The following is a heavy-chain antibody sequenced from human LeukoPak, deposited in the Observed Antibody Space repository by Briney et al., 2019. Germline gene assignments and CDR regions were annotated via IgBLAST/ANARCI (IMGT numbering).Heavy chain of an antibody. J-gene: IGHJ4*02. CDR1: GFSFSSYG. CDR3: AKDLNRGLPDY. Sequence: PGGSLRLSCAASGFSFSSYGMHWVRQAPGKGLEWVAVISDDGSNEYYVDSVKGRFTISRDNSKNMLYLQISSLRAEDTAVYYCAKDLNRGLPDYWGQGTLVIVSS. V-gene: IGHV3-30*18. CDR2: ISDDGSNE. D-gene: IGHD2-21*01.